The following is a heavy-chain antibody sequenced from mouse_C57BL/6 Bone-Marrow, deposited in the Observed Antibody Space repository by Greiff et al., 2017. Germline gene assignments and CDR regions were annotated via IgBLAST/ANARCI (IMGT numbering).Heavy chain of an antibody. CDR3: TTGGYYFDY. CDR2: IDPEDGDT. Sequence: VQLKESGAELVRPGASVKLSCTASGFNIKDYYMHWVKQRPEQGLEWIGRIDPEDGDTEYAPKFQGKATMTADPSSNTAYLQLSSLTSEDTAVYYCTTGGYYFDYWGQGTTLTVSS. V-gene: IGHV14-1*01. J-gene: IGHJ2*01. CDR1: GFNIKDYY.